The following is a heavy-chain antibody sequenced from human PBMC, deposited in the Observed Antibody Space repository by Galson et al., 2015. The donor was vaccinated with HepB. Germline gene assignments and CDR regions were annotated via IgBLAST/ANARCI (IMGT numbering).Heavy chain of an antibody. CDR2: ISGAGGST. CDR3: AKDRDGHNWPDY. J-gene: IGHJ4*02. CDR1: GFTFSNYA. Sequence: SLRLSCAASGFTFSNYAMTWVRQAPGKGLEWVSRISGAGGSTYYADFVKGRFTISRDNSRDTLYLQMNSLRAEDTAVYYCAKDRDGHNWPDYWGQGTLVTVSS. V-gene: IGHV3-23*01. D-gene: IGHD5-24*01.